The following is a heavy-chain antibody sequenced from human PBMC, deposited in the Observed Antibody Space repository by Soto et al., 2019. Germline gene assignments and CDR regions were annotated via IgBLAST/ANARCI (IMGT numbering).Heavy chain of an antibody. V-gene: IGHV3-30-3*01. CDR2: ISYDGSNK. CDR1: GFTFSSYA. D-gene: IGHD2-2*01. J-gene: IGHJ4*02. CDR3: ARDGASKHCSSTSCYLASDYDEGY. Sequence: GGSLRLSCAASGFTFSSYAMHWVRQAPGKGLEWVAVISYDGSNKYYADSVKGRFTISRDNSKNTLYLQMNSLRAEDTAVYYCARDGASKHCSSTSCYLASDYDEGYWGQGTLVTVSS.